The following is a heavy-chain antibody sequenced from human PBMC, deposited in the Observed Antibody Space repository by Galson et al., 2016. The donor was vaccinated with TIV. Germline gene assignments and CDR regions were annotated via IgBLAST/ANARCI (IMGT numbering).Heavy chain of an antibody. CDR1: GYTLTELS. V-gene: IGHV1-24*01. Sequence: SVKVSCKVSGYTLTELSMHWVRQAPGKGLEWMGGFDPEDGETIYAQKFQGRVTMTEDTSTDTAYMELSSLRSEDTAVYYCVAAAIFPNHHFDYWGQGALITVSS. J-gene: IGHJ4*02. D-gene: IGHD2-2*01. CDR2: FDPEDGET. CDR3: VAAAIFPNHHFDY.